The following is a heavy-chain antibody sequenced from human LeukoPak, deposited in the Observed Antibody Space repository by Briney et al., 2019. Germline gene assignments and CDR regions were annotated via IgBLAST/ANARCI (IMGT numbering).Heavy chain of an antibody. Sequence: SGGSLRLSCTGSGSTVSSNSMSWVRQAPGKGLEWVSFIYSGGTTHYSDSVKGGFTISRDNSKNTLYLQMNSLRAEDTAVYYCAIRAGEYSHPYDYWGQGTLVTVSS. CDR2: IYSGGTT. CDR3: AIRAGEYSHPYDY. J-gene: IGHJ4*02. D-gene: IGHD2/OR15-2a*01. CDR1: GSTVSSNS. V-gene: IGHV3-66*04.